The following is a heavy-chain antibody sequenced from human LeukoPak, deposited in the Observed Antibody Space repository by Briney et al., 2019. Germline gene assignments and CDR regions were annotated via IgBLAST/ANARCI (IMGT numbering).Heavy chain of an antibody. CDR2: ISYGGSAQ. J-gene: IGHJ3*02. D-gene: IGHD3-22*01. CDR3: AKEGDSSGHCGVFDI. V-gene: IGHV3-30*04. Sequence: GGSLRLSCAASGLTFSTWPMHWVRQAPGKGLEWVAVISYGGSAQNYADSVKGRLSISRDNSKKMLFLQMNSLRAEDTAVYYCAKEGDSSGHCGVFDIWGQGTMVTVSS. CDR1: GLTFSTWP.